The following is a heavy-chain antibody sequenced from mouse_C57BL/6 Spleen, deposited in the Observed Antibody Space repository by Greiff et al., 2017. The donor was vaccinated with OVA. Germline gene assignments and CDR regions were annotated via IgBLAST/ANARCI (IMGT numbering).Heavy chain of an antibody. D-gene: IGHD2-2*01. CDR3: ASGFWFAY. CDR2: INPNNGGT. V-gene: IGHV1-22*01. CDR1: GYTFTDYN. J-gene: IGHJ3*01. Sequence: EVHLVESGPELVKPGASVKMSCKASGYTFTDYNMHWVKQSHGKSLEWIGYINPNNGGTSYNQKFKGKATLTVNKSSSTAYMELRSLTSEDSAVYYCASGFWFAYWGQGTLVTVSA.